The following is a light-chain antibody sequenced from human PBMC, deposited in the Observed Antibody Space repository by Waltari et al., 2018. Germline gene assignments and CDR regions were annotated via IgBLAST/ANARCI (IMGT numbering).Light chain of an antibody. CDR2: AAS. CDR3: QQSHTTPVYT. Sequence: DIQMPQSPSPLSASVGDRFTITCRAEQNIRNKLNWYQQKPGKAPKLLITAASTLQSGVPLRFSGSGSGTDFTLAISSLQPEDFATYFCQQSHTTPVYTFGQGTKLDMK. CDR1: QNIRNK. V-gene: IGKV1-39*01. J-gene: IGKJ2*01.